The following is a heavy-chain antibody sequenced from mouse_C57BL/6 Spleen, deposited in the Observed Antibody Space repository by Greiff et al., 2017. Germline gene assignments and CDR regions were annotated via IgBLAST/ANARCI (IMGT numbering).Heavy chain of an antibody. CDR3: ARGATEDARDY. Sequence: VQLQQPGAELVKPGASVKLSCKASGYTFTSYWMQWVKQRPGQGLEWIGEIDPSDSYTNYNQKFKGKATLTVDTSSSTAYMQLRSLTSEDSAVYYCARGATEDARDYWGQGTSVTVSS. D-gene: IGHD3-1*01. CDR2: IDPSDSYT. CDR1: GYTFTSYW. V-gene: IGHV1-50*01. J-gene: IGHJ4*01.